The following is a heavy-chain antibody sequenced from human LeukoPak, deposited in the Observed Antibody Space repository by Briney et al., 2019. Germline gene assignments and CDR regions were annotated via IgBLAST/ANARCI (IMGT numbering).Heavy chain of an antibody. V-gene: IGHV3-30*02. CDR1: GFTFSSYG. CDR3: AKLISPYDY. J-gene: IGHJ4*02. Sequence: GGSLRLSCAASGFTFSSYGMHWVRQALGKGLEWVAFIRYDENNKYYADSVKGRFTISRDNSKNTLYLQMNSLRAEDTAVYYCAKLISPYDYWGQGTLVLVSS. CDR2: IRYDENNK.